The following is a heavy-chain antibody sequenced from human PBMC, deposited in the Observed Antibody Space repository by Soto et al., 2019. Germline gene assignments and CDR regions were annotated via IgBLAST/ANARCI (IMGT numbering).Heavy chain of an antibody. V-gene: IGHV3-30-3*01. CDR2: ISYDGSNK. CDR1: GFTFSGYA. D-gene: IGHD6-13*01. CDR3: ARGKGIAAAGRFSNLDY. J-gene: IGHJ4*02. Sequence: GSLRLSCAASGFTFSGYAMHWVLQAPGKGLEWVAVISYDGSNKYYADSVKGRFTISRDNSKNTLYLQMNSLRAEDTAVYYCARGKGIAAAGRFSNLDYWGQGTLVTVSS.